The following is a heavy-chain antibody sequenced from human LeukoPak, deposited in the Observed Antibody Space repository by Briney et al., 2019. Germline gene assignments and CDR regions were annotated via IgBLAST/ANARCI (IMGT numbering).Heavy chain of an antibody. J-gene: IGHJ5*01. CDR2: IKRKGDDGTT. Sequence: GGSLRLSCAASGFTFSNAWMSWVRQAAGRGREWVGRIKRKGDDGTTDCAGPVKGRFTILRNDSKRTVYLQMNSLKAEDTAVYDCATDLSDSWSQGALVTVPA. CDR1: GFTFSNAW. CDR3: ATDLSDS. V-gene: IGHV3-15*01.